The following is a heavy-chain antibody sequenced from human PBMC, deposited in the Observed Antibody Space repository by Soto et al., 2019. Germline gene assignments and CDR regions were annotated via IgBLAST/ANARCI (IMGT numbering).Heavy chain of an antibody. V-gene: IGHV3-33*08. J-gene: IGHJ4*02. D-gene: IGHD3-22*01. CDR2: IWYDGSNK. Sequence: GGSLRLSCAASGFTFSNYAMTWVRQAPGKGLEWVAVIWYDGSNKYYADSVKGRFTISRDNSKNTLYLQMNSLRAEDTAVYYCARDHSSGYYHYATFDYWGQGTLVTVSS. CDR1: GFTFSNYA. CDR3: ARDHSSGYYHYATFDY.